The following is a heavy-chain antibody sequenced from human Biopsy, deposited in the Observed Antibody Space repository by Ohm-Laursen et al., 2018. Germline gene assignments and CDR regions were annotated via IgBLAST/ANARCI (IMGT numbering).Heavy chain of an antibody. CDR1: GGSISSYY. D-gene: IGHD7-27*01. CDR3: ARLWGGYHFHGMDV. V-gene: IGHV4-59*08. J-gene: IGHJ6*02. CDR2: IYYSGST. Sequence: TLSLTCTVSGGSISSYYWSWIRQPPGKGLECIGYIYYSGSTNYSPFLKSRVTMSVDTSKNQFSLKLSSVTAADTAVYYCARLWGGYHFHGMDVWGQGTTVTVSS.